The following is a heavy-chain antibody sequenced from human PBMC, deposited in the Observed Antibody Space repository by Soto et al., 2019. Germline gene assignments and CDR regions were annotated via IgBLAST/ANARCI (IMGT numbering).Heavy chain of an antibody. CDR1: GYTFTSYA. CDR3: AREGVRYFDWLPPAYYFDY. J-gene: IGHJ4*02. V-gene: IGHV1-3*01. Sequence: GASVKVSCKASGYTFTSYAMHWVRQAPGQRLEWMGWINAGNGNTKYSQKFQGRVTITRDTSASTAYMELSSLRSEDTAVYYCAREGVRYFDWLPPAYYFDYWGQGTLVTVSS. D-gene: IGHD3-9*01. CDR2: INAGNGNT.